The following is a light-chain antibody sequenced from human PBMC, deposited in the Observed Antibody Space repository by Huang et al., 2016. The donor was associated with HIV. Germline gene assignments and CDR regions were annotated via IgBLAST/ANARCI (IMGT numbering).Light chain of an antibody. V-gene: IGKV3-15*01. CDR2: AAS. J-gene: IGKJ2*01. Sequence: VMMSQSPATLAASPGERVTLSSGASQSVNTNLAWSQQKPGQPPRRLIYAASTRATGVPARFAGSGSGTEFTLTIDSLQSDDFAVYYCQQYNKWPPEYTFGQGTRLEIK. CDR3: QQYNKWPPEYT. CDR1: QSVNTN.